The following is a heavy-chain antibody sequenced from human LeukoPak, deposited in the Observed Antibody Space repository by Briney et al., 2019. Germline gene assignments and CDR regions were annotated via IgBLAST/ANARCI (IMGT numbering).Heavy chain of an antibody. D-gene: IGHD2-2*02. CDR1: GYTFSNFG. J-gene: IGHJ5*02. CDR2: ISAYNGNT. Sequence: ASVKVSCKTSGYTFSNFGINWVRQAPGQGLEWMGWISAYNGNTNYAQKLQGRVTMTTDTSTSTAYMELRSLRSDDTAVYYCAREPPVFVPAAIHLWGQGTLVTVSS. CDR3: AREPPVFVPAAIHL. V-gene: IGHV1-18*01.